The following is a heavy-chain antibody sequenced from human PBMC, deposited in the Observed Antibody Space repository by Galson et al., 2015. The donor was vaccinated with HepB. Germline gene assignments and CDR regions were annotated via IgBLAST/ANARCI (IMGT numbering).Heavy chain of an antibody. Sequence: SVKVSCKASGYTFTSYDINWVRQATGQGLEWMGWMNPNSGNTGYAQKFQGRVTMTRNTSISTAYMELSSLRSEDTAVYYCAIDPRMAAAGADYWGQGTLVTVSS. D-gene: IGHD6-13*01. J-gene: IGHJ4*02. CDR3: AIDPRMAAAGADY. V-gene: IGHV1-8*01. CDR1: GYTFTSYD. CDR2: MNPNSGNT.